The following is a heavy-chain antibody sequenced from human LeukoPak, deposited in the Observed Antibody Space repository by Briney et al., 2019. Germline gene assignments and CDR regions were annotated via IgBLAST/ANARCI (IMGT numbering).Heavy chain of an antibody. V-gene: IGHV4-34*01. CDR3: ARVRKSFSGRFFSYAYYYYMDV. CDR2: INHSGST. D-gene: IGHD1-26*01. J-gene: IGHJ6*03. Sequence: SETLSLTCAVYIWSFSDFHWSWIRQPPGKGLEWIAEINHSGSTNYNPSLKSRVTISVDTSKNQFSLKLSSVTAADTAMYYCARVRKSFSGRFFSYAYYYYMDVWGKGTTVTVSS. CDR1: IWSFSDFH.